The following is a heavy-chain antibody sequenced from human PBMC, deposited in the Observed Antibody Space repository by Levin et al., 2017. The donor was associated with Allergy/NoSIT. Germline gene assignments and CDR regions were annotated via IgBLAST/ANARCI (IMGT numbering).Heavy chain of an antibody. Sequence: SQTLSLTCAISGDSVSSKSAAWNWIRQSPSRGLEWLVRTYYRAKWYNDYAVSVKSRITINPDTSKNQFSLQLNSVTPEDTAVYYCARDVGSSRLDAFDIWGQGTMVTVSS. CDR3: ARDVGSSRLDAFDI. D-gene: IGHD1-26*01. CDR1: GDSVSSKSAA. CDR2: TYYRAKWYN. V-gene: IGHV6-1*01. J-gene: IGHJ3*02.